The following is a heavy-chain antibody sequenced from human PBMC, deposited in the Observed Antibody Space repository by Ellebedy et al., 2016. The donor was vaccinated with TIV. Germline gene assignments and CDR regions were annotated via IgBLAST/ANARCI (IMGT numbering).Heavy chain of an antibody. CDR3: ARFWGPTYYNFFMDV. D-gene: IGHD3-16*01. CDR2: INNNGDDR. V-gene: IGHV3-23*01. J-gene: IGHJ6*03. CDR1: GFTCNSCG. Sequence: GESLKISXAASGFTCNSCGTSWVRQTPGKGLEWISTINNNGDDRRLADSVKGRFNISRDSSKNTVYLQMNSLRAEDTAVYYCARFWGPTYYNFFMDVWGQGTTVTVSS.